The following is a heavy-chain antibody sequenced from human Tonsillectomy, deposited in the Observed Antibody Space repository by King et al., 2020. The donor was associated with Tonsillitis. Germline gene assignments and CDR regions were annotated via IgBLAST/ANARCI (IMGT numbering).Heavy chain of an antibody. V-gene: IGHV3-48*01. CDR3: ARGEHFDFWTGYQSPDF. D-gene: IGHD3/OR15-3a*01. J-gene: IGHJ4*02. Sequence: VQLVESGGGLVQPGGSLRLSCAASGFSFSSYSMNWVRRAPGRGLEWVSYISGSGDNIYYADSVKGRFTISRDNAKNSLFLHMNTLRAEDTAVYYCARGEHFDFWTGYQSPDFWGQGTLITVSS. CDR1: GFSFSSYS. CDR2: ISGSGDNI.